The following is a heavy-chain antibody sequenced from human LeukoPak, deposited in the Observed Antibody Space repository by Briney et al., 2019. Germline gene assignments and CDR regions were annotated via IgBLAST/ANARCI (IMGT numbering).Heavy chain of an antibody. CDR1: GGTFSSYA. D-gene: IGHD2-2*01. CDR2: IIPILGIA. CDR3: ASSPYCSSTSCYPFDY. Sequence: GASVKVSCKASGGTFSSYAISWVRQAPGQGLEWMGRIIPILGIANYAQKFQGRVTITADKSTSTAYMELSSLRSEDTAVYYCASSPYCSSTSCYPFDYWGQGTLVTVSS. V-gene: IGHV1-69*04. J-gene: IGHJ4*02.